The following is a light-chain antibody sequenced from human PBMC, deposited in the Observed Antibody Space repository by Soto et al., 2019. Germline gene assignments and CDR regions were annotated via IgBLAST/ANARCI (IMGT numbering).Light chain of an antibody. CDR1: QTISSW. CDR2: KAS. J-gene: IGKJ1*01. V-gene: IGKV1-5*03. Sequence: DIQMTQSPSTLSGSVGDRVTITCRASQTISSWLAWYQQKPGKAPKLLIYKASPVKSGVPSRFSGSGSGTEFTLTISSLQPDDFANYYCQHYSSYSEAFGQGTKVELK. CDR3: QHYSSYSEA.